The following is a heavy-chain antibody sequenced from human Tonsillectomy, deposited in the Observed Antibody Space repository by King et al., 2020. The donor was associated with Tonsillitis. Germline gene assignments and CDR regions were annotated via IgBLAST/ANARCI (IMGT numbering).Heavy chain of an antibody. CDR1: GFTFSSYG. CDR3: ATEAWGCKSFDY. D-gene: IGHD3-16*01. J-gene: IGHJ4*02. Sequence: VQLVESGGGVVQPGRSLRLYCAASGFTFSSYGMHWVRQAPGKGLEWVAIIWDDGSNKYYADSVKGRFTISRDNSKNTLYLQMNSLRAEDTAVYYCATEAWGCKSFDYWGQGTLVTVSS. CDR2: IWDDGSNK. V-gene: IGHV3-33*01.